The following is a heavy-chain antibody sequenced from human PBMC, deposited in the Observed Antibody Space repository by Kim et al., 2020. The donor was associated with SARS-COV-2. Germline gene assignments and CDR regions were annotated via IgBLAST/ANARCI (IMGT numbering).Heavy chain of an antibody. V-gene: IGHV4-34*01. CDR3: ARVLLSSWYECFDY. D-gene: IGHD6-13*01. CDR1: GGSFSGYY. Sequence: SETLSLTCAVYGGSFSGYYWSWIRQPPGKGLEWIGEINHSGSTNYNPSLKSRVTISVETSKNQFSLKLSSVTAADTAVYYCARVLLSSWYECFDYWGQGTLVTVSS. J-gene: IGHJ4*02. CDR2: INHSGST.